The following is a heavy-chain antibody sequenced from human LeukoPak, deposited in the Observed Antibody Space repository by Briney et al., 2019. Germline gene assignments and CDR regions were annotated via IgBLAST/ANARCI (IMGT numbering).Heavy chain of an antibody. CDR2: IYYSGST. Sequence: SETLSLTCTVSGGSISSSSYYWGWIRQPPGKGLEWIGSIYYSGSTYYNPSLKSRVTISVDTSKNQFSLKLSSVTAADTAVYYCARLPHTNYYDSSGYYFSFDYWGQGTLVTVSS. V-gene: IGHV4-39*01. CDR1: GGSISSSSYY. D-gene: IGHD3-22*01. CDR3: ARLPHTNYYDSSGYYFSFDY. J-gene: IGHJ4*02.